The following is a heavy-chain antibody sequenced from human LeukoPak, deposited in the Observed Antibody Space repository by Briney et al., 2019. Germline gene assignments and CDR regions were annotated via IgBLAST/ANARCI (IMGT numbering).Heavy chain of an antibody. CDR1: GFTFSAYH. CDR3: ARDLAYSRLDY. D-gene: IGHD5-18*01. V-gene: IGHV3-21*01. Sequence: SGGSLRLSCAASGFTFSAYHMNWVRQAPGKGLEWVSSIPSSSSSKFYTDSVKGRFTISRDNAKNSLYLQMNSLRVEDTAFYYCARDLAYSRLDYWGQGMLVTVSS. CDR2: IPSSSSSK. J-gene: IGHJ4*02.